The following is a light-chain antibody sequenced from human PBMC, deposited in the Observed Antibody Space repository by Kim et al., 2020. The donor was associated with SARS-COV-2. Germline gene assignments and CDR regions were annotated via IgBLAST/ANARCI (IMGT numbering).Light chain of an antibody. CDR1: QSVSNSY. J-gene: IGKJ1*01. Sequence: PGERAPHSCRASQSVSNSYLAGYQQKPGQAPRLLIYGASSGATGIPDRFSGSGSETDFTHTISRLEPEGFAVYYCQEYGSSPTFGQRTKVDIK. V-gene: IGKV3-20*01. CDR3: QEYGSSPT. CDR2: GAS.